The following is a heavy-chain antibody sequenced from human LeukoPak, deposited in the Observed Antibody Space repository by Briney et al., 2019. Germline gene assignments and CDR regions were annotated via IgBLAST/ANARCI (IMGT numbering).Heavy chain of an antibody. V-gene: IGHV4-59*01. CDR1: GGSISSYY. CDR3: ARQAYSGYEPTFDH. Sequence: SETLSLTCSVSGGSISSYYWSWMRQSPGKGLEWIGYIYYSGSTNYNPSLKSRVTISVDTSKNQFSLKLSSVTAADTAVYYCARQAYSGYEPTFDHWGQGTLVTVSS. CDR2: IYYSGST. J-gene: IGHJ4*02. D-gene: IGHD5-12*01.